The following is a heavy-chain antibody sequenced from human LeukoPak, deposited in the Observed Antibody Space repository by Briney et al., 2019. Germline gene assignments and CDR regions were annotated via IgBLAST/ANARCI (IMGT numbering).Heavy chain of an antibody. V-gene: IGHV5-51*01. Sequence: PGESLKISCKASGYTFSTYWIAWVRQMPGKGLEWMGIIYPSDSETRYSPSFQGQVTISVDKSISTAYLQWRSLKASDTAMYYCARLTYYYDSSGSDPYYFGYWGQGTLVTVSS. CDR2: IYPSDSET. CDR1: GYTFSTYW. J-gene: IGHJ4*02. CDR3: ARLTYYYDSSGSDPYYFGY. D-gene: IGHD3-22*01.